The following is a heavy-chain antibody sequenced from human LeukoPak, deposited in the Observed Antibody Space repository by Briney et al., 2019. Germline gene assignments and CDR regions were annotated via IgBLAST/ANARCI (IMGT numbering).Heavy chain of an antibody. J-gene: IGHJ4*02. D-gene: IGHD6-19*01. CDR3: AKGVEQWLVLFDY. CDR1: GFTFSSYW. Sequence: GGSLRLSCAASGFTFSSYWMSWVRQAPGKGLEWVANIKKDGSEKYYVDSVKGRFTISRDNAKNTLYLQMNSLRAEDTAVYYCAKGVEQWLVLFDYWGQGTLVTVSS. CDR2: IKKDGSEK. V-gene: IGHV3-7*03.